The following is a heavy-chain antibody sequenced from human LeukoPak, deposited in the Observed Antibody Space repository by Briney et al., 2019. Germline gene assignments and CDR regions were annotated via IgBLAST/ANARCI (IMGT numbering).Heavy chain of an antibody. V-gene: IGHV4-4*07. Sequence: SETLSLTCTVSGGSISSYYWSWIRQPAGKGMEWIGRIYTSGSTNYNPSLKSRVTMSVDTSKNQFSLKLSSVTAADTAVYYCARDLRGSGYDSYYMDVWGKGTTVTVSS. J-gene: IGHJ6*03. D-gene: IGHD5-12*01. CDR2: IYTSGST. CDR3: ARDLRGSGYDSYYMDV. CDR1: GGSISSYY.